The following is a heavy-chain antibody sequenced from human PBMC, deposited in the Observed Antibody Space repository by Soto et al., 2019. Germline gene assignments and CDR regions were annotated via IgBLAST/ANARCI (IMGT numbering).Heavy chain of an antibody. D-gene: IGHD3-10*01. V-gene: IGHV3-30*03. CDR2: ITYDGSNK. CDR1: GFNFDNYG. CDR3: ASPGGLLLWAFDY. J-gene: IGHJ4*02. Sequence: GGSLSLSCQASGFNFDNYGMHWVRQAPGKGLEWVAVITYDGSNKYYADSVKGRFTISRDKSISTAYLQWSSLKASDTAMYYCASPGGLLLWAFDYWGQGTLVTVSS.